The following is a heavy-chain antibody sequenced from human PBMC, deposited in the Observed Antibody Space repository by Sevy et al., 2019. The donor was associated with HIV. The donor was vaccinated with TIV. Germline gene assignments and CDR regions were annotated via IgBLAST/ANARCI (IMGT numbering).Heavy chain of an antibody. Sequence: GSLRLSCAASGFTFSSYSMNWVRQAPGKGLEWVSSIRRSSSYIYHADSVKGRFTISRDNAKNSLHLQMNSLRAEDTAVYYCARWDADRRWYFDYWGQGILVTVSS. CDR3: ARWDADRRWYFDY. CDR1: GFTFSSYS. D-gene: IGHD1-26*01. V-gene: IGHV3-21*01. J-gene: IGHJ4*02. CDR2: IRRSSSYI.